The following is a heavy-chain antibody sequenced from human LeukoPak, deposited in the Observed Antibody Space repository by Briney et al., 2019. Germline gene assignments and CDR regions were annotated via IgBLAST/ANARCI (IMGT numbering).Heavy chain of an antibody. V-gene: IGHV3-21*01. Sequence: GGSLRLSCAASGFIFSSYSMNWVRQAPGKGLEWVSSISATGNYIYYADSVRGRFTISRDNAKNSLYLQMNSLRAEDTAVYFCARKLTGSFDIWGQGTMVTVSS. CDR2: ISATGNYI. CDR1: GFIFSSYS. J-gene: IGHJ3*02. CDR3: ARKLTGSFDI. D-gene: IGHD7-27*01.